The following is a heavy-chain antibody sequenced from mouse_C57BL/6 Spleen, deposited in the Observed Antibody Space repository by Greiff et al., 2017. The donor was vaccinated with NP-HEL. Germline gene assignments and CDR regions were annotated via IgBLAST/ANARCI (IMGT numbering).Heavy chain of an antibody. CDR3: ARWNYYGSSPWYFDV. CDR2: IYPGDGDT. CDR1: GYAFSSSW. D-gene: IGHD1-1*01. J-gene: IGHJ1*03. V-gene: IGHV1-82*01. Sequence: VQLQQSGPELVKPGASVKISCKASGYAFSSSWMNWVKQRPGKGLEGIGRIYPGDGDTNYNGKFKGKATLTADKSSSTAYMQLSSLTSEDSAVYFCARWNYYGSSPWYFDVWGTGTTVTVSS.